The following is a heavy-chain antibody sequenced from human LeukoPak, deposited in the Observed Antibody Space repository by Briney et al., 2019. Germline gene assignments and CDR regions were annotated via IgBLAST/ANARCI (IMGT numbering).Heavy chain of an antibody. J-gene: IGHJ3*01. V-gene: IGHV3-7*05. CDR3: ARGANWATF. Sequence: GGSLRLSCAAPGFTFSSYWMSWVRQAPGKGLEWVANIKQDGSEKYYVDSVKGRFTISRDNAKNSLYLQMNSLRAEDTAVYYCARGANWATFWGQGTMVTVSS. CDR2: IKQDGSEK. D-gene: IGHD7-27*01. CDR1: GFTFSSYW.